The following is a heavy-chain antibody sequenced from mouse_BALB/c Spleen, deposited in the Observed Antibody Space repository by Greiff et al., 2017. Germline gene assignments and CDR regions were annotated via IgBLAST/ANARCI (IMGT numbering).Heavy chain of an antibody. Sequence: DVQLVESGGGLVQPGGSRKLSCAASGFTFSDYGMAWVRQAPGKGPEWVAFISNLAYSIYYADTVTGRFTISRENAKNTLYLEMSSLRSEDTAMYYCARDRYDYFDYWGQGTTLTVSS. CDR2: ISNLAYSI. D-gene: IGHD2-14*01. J-gene: IGHJ2*01. V-gene: IGHV5-15*02. CDR1: GFTFSDYG. CDR3: ARDRYDYFDY.